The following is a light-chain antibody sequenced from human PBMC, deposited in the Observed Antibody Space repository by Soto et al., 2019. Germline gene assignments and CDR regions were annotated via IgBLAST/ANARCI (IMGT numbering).Light chain of an antibody. V-gene: IGKV3-20*01. J-gene: IGKJ5*01. CDR2: GAS. CDR1: QSVSSNY. CDR3: QQYGRSPLT. Sequence: EIVLTQSPGTLSLSPGERATLSFRASQSVSSNYLAWYQQKPGQAPRLLIYGASSGATGIPDRFSGSGSGTDFTLTITRLEPEDFAVYFCQQYGRSPLTFGQGTRLEI.